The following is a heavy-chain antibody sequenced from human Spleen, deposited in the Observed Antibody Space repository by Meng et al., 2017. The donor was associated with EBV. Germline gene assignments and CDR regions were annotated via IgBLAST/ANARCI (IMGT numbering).Heavy chain of an antibody. D-gene: IGHD3-22*01. Sequence: QVQLVQSGAEVRKPGASVKISCKASGYTCTRYDINWVRQATGQGLEWMGWMNPDSGDTGYAQKFQGRVTMTRNTSINTAYMELSGLRPEDTAVYYCTRDKYYDKSVSFDYWGQGTLVTVSS. CDR3: TRDKYYDKSVSFDY. CDR2: MNPDSGDT. V-gene: IGHV1-8*01. J-gene: IGHJ4*02. CDR1: GYTCTRYD.